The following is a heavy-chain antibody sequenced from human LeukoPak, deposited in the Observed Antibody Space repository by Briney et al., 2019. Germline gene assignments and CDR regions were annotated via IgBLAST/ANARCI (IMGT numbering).Heavy chain of an antibody. Sequence: SETLSLTCTVSGYSISSGYYWGWIRQPPGKGLEWIGSIYHSGSTYYNPSLKSRVTISVDTSKNQFSLKLNSVTAADTAVYYCARIYSSSWFLNWFDPWGQGTLVTVSS. CDR1: GYSISSGYY. CDR3: ARIYSSSWFLNWFDP. V-gene: IGHV4-38-2*02. J-gene: IGHJ5*02. D-gene: IGHD6-13*01. CDR2: IYHSGST.